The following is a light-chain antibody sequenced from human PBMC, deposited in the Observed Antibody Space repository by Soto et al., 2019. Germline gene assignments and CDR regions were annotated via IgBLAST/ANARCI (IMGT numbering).Light chain of an antibody. J-gene: IGKJ1*01. CDR1: ETVATN. V-gene: IGKV3-15*01. CDR3: QQYFEWPPMT. CDR2: GAS. Sequence: EVVMTQSPATLSVSPGERATLSCRASETVATNLAWYHQKPGQAPRLLISGASTRAAGTSAMFRGSGSGTEFTLTISSLRSEDSAIYYCQQYFEWPPMTFGQGTKVDIK.